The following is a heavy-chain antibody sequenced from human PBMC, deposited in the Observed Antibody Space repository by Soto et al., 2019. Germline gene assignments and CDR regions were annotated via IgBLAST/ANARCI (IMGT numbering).Heavy chain of an antibody. CDR2: INPSGGSS. D-gene: IGHD6-6*01. Sequence: QVQLVQSGAEVKKPGASVKVSCKASGYTFTSYYVHWVRLAPGQGLEWMGIINPSGGSSTYAQKFQVRVTMTRDTSTSTVYMDLSSLRSEDTAVYYCARGSSIAARPIDYWGQGTLVTVSS. CDR1: GYTFTSYY. CDR3: ARGSSIAARPIDY. J-gene: IGHJ4*02. V-gene: IGHV1-46*01.